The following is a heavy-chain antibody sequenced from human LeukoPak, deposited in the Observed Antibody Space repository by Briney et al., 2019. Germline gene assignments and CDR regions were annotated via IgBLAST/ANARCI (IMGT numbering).Heavy chain of an antibody. CDR2: IYSGGST. CDR1: GFTVSSNY. J-gene: IGHJ4*02. D-gene: IGHD6-19*01. CDR3: ARERLRLYSSGWLDY. V-gene: IGHV3-53*01. Sequence: GGSLRLSCAASGFTVSSNYMSWVRQAPGKGLEWVSVIYSGGSTYYADSVKGRFTISRDNSKNTLYLQMNSLRAEDTAVYYCARERLRLYSSGWLDYWGQGTLVTVSS.